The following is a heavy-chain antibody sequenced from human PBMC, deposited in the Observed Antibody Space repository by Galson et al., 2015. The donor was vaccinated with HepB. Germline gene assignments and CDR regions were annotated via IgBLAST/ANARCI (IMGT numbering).Heavy chain of an antibody. CDR2: IIPIFGTA. J-gene: IGHJ3*02. Sequence: SVKVSCKASGGTFSSYAISWVRQAPGQGLEWMGGIIPIFGTANYAQKFQGRVTITADESTSTAYMELSSLRSEDTAVYYCARGQAVVVPAASLFAFDIWGQRKKGTLFS. CDR1: GGTFSSYA. D-gene: IGHD2-2*01. V-gene: IGHV1-69*13. CDR3: ARGQAVVVPAASLFAFDI.